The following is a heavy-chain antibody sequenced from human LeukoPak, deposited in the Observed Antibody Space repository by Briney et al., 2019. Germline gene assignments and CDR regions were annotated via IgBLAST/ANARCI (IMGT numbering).Heavy chain of an antibody. J-gene: IGHJ4*02. V-gene: IGHV4-39*01. CDR1: GGSISSSSYY. Sequence: SETLSLTCTVSGGSISSSSYYWGWIRQPPGKGLEWIGSIYYSGSTYYNPSLKSRITISLDTSKNHFSLKLSSVTAADTAVYYCARQVGGSSWYGGAFDSWGQGTLVTVSS. CDR3: ARQVGGSSWYGGAFDS. CDR2: IYYSGST. D-gene: IGHD6-13*01.